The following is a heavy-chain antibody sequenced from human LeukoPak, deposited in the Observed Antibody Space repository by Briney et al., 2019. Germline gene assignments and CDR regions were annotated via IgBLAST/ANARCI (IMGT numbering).Heavy chain of an antibody. J-gene: IGHJ4*02. D-gene: IGHD5-24*01. CDR2: ISGSGGST. CDR3: AKDSYRDGYNNFDY. CDR1: GFTFSSYA. Sequence: GGSLRLSRAASGFTFSSYAMSWVRQAPGKGLEWVSAISGSGGSTYYADSVKGRFTISRDNSKNTLYLQMNSLRAEDTAVYYCAKDSYRDGYNNFDYWGQGTLVTVSS. V-gene: IGHV3-23*01.